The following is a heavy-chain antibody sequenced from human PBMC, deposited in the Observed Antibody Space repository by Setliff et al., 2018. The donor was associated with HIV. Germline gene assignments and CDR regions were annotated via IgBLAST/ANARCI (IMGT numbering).Heavy chain of an antibody. V-gene: IGHV3-23*01. J-gene: IGHJ4*02. CDR3: ARVGAAAGGFGY. D-gene: IGHD6-13*01. CDR1: GFTFNIYA. Sequence: GESLKISCAASGFTFNIYAMTWVRQAPGKGLEWVSSIGGLDSTTTYADSVKGRFTISRDNSKNTLYLQINSLRAEDTAVYYCARVGAAAGGFGYWGQGTLVTVSS. CDR2: IGGLDSTT.